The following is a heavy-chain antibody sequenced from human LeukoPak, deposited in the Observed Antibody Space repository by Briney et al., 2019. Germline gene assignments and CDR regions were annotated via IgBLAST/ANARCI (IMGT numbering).Heavy chain of an antibody. CDR3: AKDRYCSSTSCYTWWREAGDY. Sequence: GGSLRLSCAASGFTFSSYAMSWVRQAPGKGLEWVSAISGSGGSTYYADSVKGRFTISRDNSKNTLCLQMNSLRAEDTAVYYCAKDRYCSSTSCYTWWREAGDYWGQGTLVTVSS. CDR2: ISGSGGST. CDR1: GFTFSSYA. D-gene: IGHD2-2*02. J-gene: IGHJ4*02. V-gene: IGHV3-23*01.